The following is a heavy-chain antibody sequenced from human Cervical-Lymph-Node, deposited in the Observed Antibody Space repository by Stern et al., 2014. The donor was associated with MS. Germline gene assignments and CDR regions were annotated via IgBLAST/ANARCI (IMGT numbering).Heavy chain of an antibody. Sequence: QVQLQESGPGLVKPSQTLSLTCTVSGGSISSGGYYWSWIRQHPGKGLEWIGYISYSGSTYYNPSLKSRVTICAVPSKDQFSLQLSSVTAADTAVYYCARVAYDFWSGYYPFDYWGQGTLVTVSS. CDR3: ARVAYDFWSGYYPFDY. CDR1: GGSISSGGYY. V-gene: IGHV4-31*03. D-gene: IGHD3-3*01. CDR2: ISYSGST. J-gene: IGHJ4*02.